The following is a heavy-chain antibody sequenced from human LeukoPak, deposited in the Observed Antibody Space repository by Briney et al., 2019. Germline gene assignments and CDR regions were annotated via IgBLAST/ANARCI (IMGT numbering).Heavy chain of an antibody. Sequence: GGSLRLSCAASGFAVNTNYMSWVRQAPGKGLEWVSVIYTGGNTFFADSVRGRFTISRDISKNTVYLQMNSLRAEDTAVYYCARGVDTAITGGYYYYGMDVWGQGTTVTVSS. J-gene: IGHJ6*02. CDR1: GFAVNTNY. V-gene: IGHV3-53*01. CDR3: ARGVDTAITGGYYYYGMDV. D-gene: IGHD5-18*01. CDR2: IYTGGNT.